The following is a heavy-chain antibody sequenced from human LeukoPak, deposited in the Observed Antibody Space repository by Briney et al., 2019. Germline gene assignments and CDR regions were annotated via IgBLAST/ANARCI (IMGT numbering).Heavy chain of an antibody. J-gene: IGHJ4*02. V-gene: IGHV1-2*02. Sequence: ASVKLSCKASGYTFTGYYMHWVRQAPGQGLEWMGWINPNSGGTNYAQKFQGRVTMTRDTSISTAYMELSRLRSDDTAVYYCAMLYYYDSSGYGTPFDYWGQGTLVTVSS. CDR2: INPNSGGT. D-gene: IGHD3-22*01. CDR3: AMLYYYDSSGYGTPFDY. CDR1: GYTFTGYY.